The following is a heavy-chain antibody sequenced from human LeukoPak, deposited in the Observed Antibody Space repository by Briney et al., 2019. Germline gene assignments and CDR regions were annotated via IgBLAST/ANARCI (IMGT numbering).Heavy chain of an antibody. J-gene: IGHJ3*02. Sequence: GGSLRLSCTASGFTFSSYAMHWVRQAPGKGLERVAVISYDGSNKYYADSVKGRFTISRDNSKNTLYLQMNSLRAEDTAVYYCARRGDGAFDIWGQGTMVTVSS. V-gene: IGHV3-30-3*01. CDR1: GFTFSSYA. CDR2: ISYDGSNK. CDR3: ARRGDGAFDI.